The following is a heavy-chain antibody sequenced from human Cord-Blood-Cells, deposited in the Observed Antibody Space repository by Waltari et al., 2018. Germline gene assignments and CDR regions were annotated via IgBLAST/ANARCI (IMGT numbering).Heavy chain of an antibody. CDR1: GGSISSGGYY. CDR2: IYYSGST. CDR3: ARESSSWYWFDP. V-gene: IGHV4-31*03. Sequence: QVQLQESGPGLVKPSQTLSLTSPVSGGSISSGGYYWSWLRQHPGKGLEWIGYIYYSGSTYYNPSLKSRVTISVDTSKNQFSLKLSSVTAADTAVYYCARESSSWYWFDPWGQGTLVTVSS. D-gene: IGHD6-13*01. J-gene: IGHJ5*02.